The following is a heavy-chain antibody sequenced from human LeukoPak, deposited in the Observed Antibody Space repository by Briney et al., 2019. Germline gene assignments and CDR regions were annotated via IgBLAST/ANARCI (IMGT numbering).Heavy chain of an antibody. CDR2: INPSGGST. Sequence: GASVKVSCKASGYTFTSYYMHWVRQAPGQGLEWMGIINPSGGSTSYAQKFQGRVTMTRDTSTSTVYMELSSLRSEDTAVYYCARAIPTVGRGGYDFWSGYLIDYWGQGTLVTVSS. CDR3: ARAIPTVGRGGYDFWSGYLIDY. CDR1: GYTFTSYY. D-gene: IGHD3-3*01. J-gene: IGHJ4*02. V-gene: IGHV1-46*01.